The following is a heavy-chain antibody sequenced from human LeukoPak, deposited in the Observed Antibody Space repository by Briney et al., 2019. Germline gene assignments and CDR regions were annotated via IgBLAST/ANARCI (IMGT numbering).Heavy chain of an antibody. Sequence: AASVKVSCKAFGYTFTSNYMHWVRQAPGQGPEWMGVISPSGGSTTYAQKFQGRVTMTRNTSISTAYMELSSLRSEDTAVYYCALGYCTITSCYVGDAFDIWGQGTMVTVSS. CDR1: GYTFTSNY. V-gene: IGHV1-46*03. D-gene: IGHD2-2*01. CDR3: ALGYCTITSCYVGDAFDI. CDR2: ISPSGGST. J-gene: IGHJ3*02.